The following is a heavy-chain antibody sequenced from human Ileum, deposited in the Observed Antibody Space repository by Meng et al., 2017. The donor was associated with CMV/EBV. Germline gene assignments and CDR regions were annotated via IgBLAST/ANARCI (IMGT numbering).Heavy chain of an antibody. Sequence: GESLKISCVASGFTFSNYAMHWVRQAPGKRPEWLTFILFDGSDAHYADSLGGRFTISRDDSKNTLYLQMNSLRLDDTAVYYCAKDMGRRAAYYGYCDSWGQGTLVTVSS. CDR2: ILFDGSDA. CDR1: GFTFSNYA. CDR3: AKDMGRRAAYYGYCDS. J-gene: IGHJ4*02. V-gene: IGHV3-30*02. D-gene: IGHD3-10*01.